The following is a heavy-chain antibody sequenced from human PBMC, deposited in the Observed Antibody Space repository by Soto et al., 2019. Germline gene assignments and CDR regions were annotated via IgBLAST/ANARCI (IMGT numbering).Heavy chain of an antibody. CDR1: GYSFSNYG. CDR2: XSXYXGXT. V-gene: IGHV1-18*01. Sequence: GASVKVSCKASGYSFSNYGIALVRQAPGQGPEXMGWXSXYXGXTXYXXXXKGRVVMTTDISTNTVYLELRSLRSDDTAIYYCGRCRTDSYAMDVWGQGTTVTVSS. J-gene: IGHJ6*02. D-gene: IGHD2-8*02. CDR3: GRCRTDSYAMDV.